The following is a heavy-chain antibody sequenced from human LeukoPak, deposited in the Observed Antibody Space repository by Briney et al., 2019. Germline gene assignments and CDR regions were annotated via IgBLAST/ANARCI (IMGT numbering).Heavy chain of an antibody. CDR2: IYPGDSDT. CDR3: ARRFCSGTTCYYFDY. J-gene: IGHJ4*02. V-gene: IGHV5-51*01. D-gene: IGHD2/OR15-2a*01. Sequence: GESLKISCKGSGYSFSNYWIGRVRQMPGKGLEWMGIIYPGDSDTRYSPSFQGQVTISADKSISTAFLQWSSLKASDTAMYYCARRFCSGTTCYYFDYWGQGALVTVSS. CDR1: GYSFSNYW.